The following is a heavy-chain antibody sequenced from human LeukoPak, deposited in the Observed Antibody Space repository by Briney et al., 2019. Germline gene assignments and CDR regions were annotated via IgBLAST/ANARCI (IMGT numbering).Heavy chain of an antibody. J-gene: IGHJ4*01. V-gene: IGHV1-69*13. D-gene: IGHD3-16*01. CDR3: ARSGSTFLRLSKTNFDY. CDR2: INPMVGTA. Sequence: ASVKVSCTASGRTFTSYAISWVRQAPGQGLEWMGGINPMVGTASYAQKFQGRVTITADASTSTAYMELSSLTSEDTAVYYCARSGSTFLRLSKTNFDYWGQGTLVTVSS. CDR1: GRTFTSYA.